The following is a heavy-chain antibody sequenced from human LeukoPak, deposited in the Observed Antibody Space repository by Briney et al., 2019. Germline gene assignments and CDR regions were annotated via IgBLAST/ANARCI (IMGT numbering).Heavy chain of an antibody. CDR3: AREWWFGEYTGMDV. CDR1: GGSISSYY. D-gene: IGHD3-10*01. J-gene: IGHJ6*02. V-gene: IGHV4-59*01. CDR2: ICYSGRT. Sequence: TSETLSLTCTVSGGSISSYYWSWLRQPPGKGLEWTGYICYSGRTNYNPSLKSRVTISVDTSKNQFSLKLSSVTAADTAVYYCAREWWFGEYTGMDVWGQRTMVTVSS.